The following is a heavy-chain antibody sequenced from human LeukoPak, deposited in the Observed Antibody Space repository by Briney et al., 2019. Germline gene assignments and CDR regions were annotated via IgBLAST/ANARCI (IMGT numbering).Heavy chain of an antibody. V-gene: IGHV3-11*04. CDR2: IGLTDDST. D-gene: IGHD3-22*01. Sequence: GGSLRLSCVGSGFTLSDSYMSWIRQTPAKGLEWISYIGLTDDSTYYADSVKGRFTISRDNAKKSLYLQMNSLRTEDTAVYYCVRALYDGSGYYSHFDYWGQGTLVTVSS. CDR3: VRALYDGSGYYSHFDY. J-gene: IGHJ4*02. CDR1: GFTLSDSY.